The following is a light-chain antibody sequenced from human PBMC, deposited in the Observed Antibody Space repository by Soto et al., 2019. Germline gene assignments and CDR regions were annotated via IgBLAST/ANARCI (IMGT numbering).Light chain of an antibody. CDR2: DAS. CDR1: QSVSSY. J-gene: IGKJ4*01. V-gene: IGKV3-11*01. CDR3: QQRSDWPT. Sequence: EVVLTQSPATLSLSPGERATLSCRASQSVSSYLAWYQQKGGQAPRLLIYDASNRATGIPVRFSGSGSGTDFTLTISSLEPEDFAVYYCQQRSDWPTFGGGTKVDI.